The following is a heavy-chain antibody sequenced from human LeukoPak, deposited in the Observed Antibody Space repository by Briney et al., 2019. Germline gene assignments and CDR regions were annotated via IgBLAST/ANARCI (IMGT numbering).Heavy chain of an antibody. CDR1: GGSFSGYY. J-gene: IGHJ4*02. CDR2: INHSGST. CDR3: ARGLRRRWLQLFSSFDY. V-gene: IGHV4-34*01. D-gene: IGHD5-24*01. Sequence: SETLSLTCVVYGGSFSGYYWSWIRQPPGKGLEWIGEINHSGSTNYNPSLKCRVTISVDTSKNQFSLKLSSVTAADTAVYYCARGLRRRWLQLFSSFDYWGQGTLVTVSS.